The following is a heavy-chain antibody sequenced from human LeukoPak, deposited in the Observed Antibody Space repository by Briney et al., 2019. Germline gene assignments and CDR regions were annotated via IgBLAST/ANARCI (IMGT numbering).Heavy chain of an antibody. CDR3: ARVYDTSGYYGPVDY. CDR2: IYSGGST. V-gene: IGHV3-66*01. CDR1: GFTFSNYG. J-gene: IGHJ4*02. D-gene: IGHD3-22*01. Sequence: PGGSLRLSCAASGFTFSNYGMSWVRQAPGKGLEWVSVIYSGGSTYYADSVKGRFTIPRDNSKNTVYLQMNSLRVEDTAVYYCARVYDTSGYYGPVDYWGQGTLVTVSS.